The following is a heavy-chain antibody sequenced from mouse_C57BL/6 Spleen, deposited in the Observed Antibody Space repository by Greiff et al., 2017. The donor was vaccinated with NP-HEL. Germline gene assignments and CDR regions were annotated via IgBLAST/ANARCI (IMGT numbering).Heavy chain of an antibody. CDR2: IDPSDSET. V-gene: IGHV1-52*01. Sequence: VQLQQPGAELVRPGSSVKLSCKASGYTFTSYWMHWVKQRPTQGLEWIGNIDPSDSETHYNQKFKDKATLTVDKSSSTAYMQLSSLTSEDSAVYYCARWDGYYVGYWGQGTTLTVSS. J-gene: IGHJ2*01. D-gene: IGHD2-3*01. CDR1: GYTFTSYW. CDR3: ARWDGYYVGY.